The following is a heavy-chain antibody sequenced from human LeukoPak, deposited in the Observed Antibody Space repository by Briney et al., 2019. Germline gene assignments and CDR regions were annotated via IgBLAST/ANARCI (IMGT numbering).Heavy chain of an antibody. CDR3: ARAIPELGYYYYYYMDV. CDR2: INPNSGGT. CDR1: GYTFTGYY. J-gene: IGHJ6*03. V-gene: IGHV1-2*02. D-gene: IGHD1-7*01. Sequence: ASVKVSRKASGYTFTGYYMHWVRQAPGQGLEWMGWINPNSGGTNYAQKFQGRVTMTRDTSISTAYMELSRLRSDDTAVYYCARAIPELGYYYYYYMDVWGKGTTVTISS.